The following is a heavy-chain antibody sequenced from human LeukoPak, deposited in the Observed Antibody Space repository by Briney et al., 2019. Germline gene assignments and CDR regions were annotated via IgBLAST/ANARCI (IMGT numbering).Heavy chain of an antibody. CDR3: AMSYCGGDCYSD. J-gene: IGHJ4*02. D-gene: IGHD2-21*02. V-gene: IGHV3-48*01. CDR2: ISSSSSTI. CDR1: GFTFSSYS. Sequence: GGSLRLSCAASGFTFSSYSMNWVRQAPGKGLEWVSYISSSSSTIYYADSVKGRFAISRDNAKNSLYLQMNSLRAEDTAVYYCAMSYCGGDCYSDWGQGTLVTVSS.